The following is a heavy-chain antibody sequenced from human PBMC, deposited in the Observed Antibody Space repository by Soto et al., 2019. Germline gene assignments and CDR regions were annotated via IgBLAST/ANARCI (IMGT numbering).Heavy chain of an antibody. CDR1: GFSFSTYA. CDR3: AKDIKGTGTKVIYDS. Sequence: EVQLLESGGSLVQPGGSLRLSCAASGFSFSTYAMGWVRQAPGKGLEWVSAISGSGSATYYADHVKGRFTISRDNSKDTLYLQRNSLRAGDTAVYYCAKDIKGTGTKVIYDSWGQGSLVTVSS. V-gene: IGHV3-23*01. D-gene: IGHD1-7*01. CDR2: ISGSGSAT. J-gene: IGHJ4*02.